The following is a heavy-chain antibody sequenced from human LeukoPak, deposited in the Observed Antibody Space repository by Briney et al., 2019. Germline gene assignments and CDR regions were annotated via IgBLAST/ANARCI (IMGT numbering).Heavy chain of an antibody. D-gene: IGHD4-11*01. CDR1: GGSISSYY. V-gene: IGHV4-59*08. CDR3: ARVEVTYYMDV. Sequence: PSETLSLTCTVSGGSISSYYWSWNRQPPGKGLEWIGYIYYSGSTYYNPSLKSRVTISVDTSKNQFSLKLSSVTAADTAVYYCARVEVTYYMDVWGKGTTVTVSS. CDR2: IYYSGST. J-gene: IGHJ6*03.